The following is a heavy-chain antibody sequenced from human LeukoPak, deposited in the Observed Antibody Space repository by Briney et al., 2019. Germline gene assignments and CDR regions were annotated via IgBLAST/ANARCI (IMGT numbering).Heavy chain of an antibody. Sequence: GGSLRPSCVGSGFTFSSYAMRWVRQIPGKGLEWVSAISNSGGSTYYADSVKGRFTISRDNSIDTVYLQMNSLRAEDTAIYYCTKGQRGNSGYFYFDQWGQGTLVTVSS. V-gene: IGHV3-23*01. CDR3: TKGQRGNSGYFYFDQ. J-gene: IGHJ4*02. CDR1: GFTFSSYA. CDR2: ISNSGGST. D-gene: IGHD3-22*01.